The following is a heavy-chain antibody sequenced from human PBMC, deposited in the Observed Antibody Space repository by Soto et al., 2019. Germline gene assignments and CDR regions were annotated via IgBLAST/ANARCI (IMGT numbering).Heavy chain of an antibody. Sequence: PGGSLRLSCAASGFPFSIYAMSWVRQTPGKGLEWVSSISRDSRYIHYADSVKGRFTISRDNAKNSLFLQINSLRAEDTAVYSCARLPHKDYDIPGYDDSLHVWGQGTAVTVSS. CDR1: GFPFSIYA. J-gene: IGHJ6*02. CDR2: ISRDSRYI. CDR3: ARLPHKDYDIPGYDDSLHV. V-gene: IGHV3-21*01. D-gene: IGHD3-22*01.